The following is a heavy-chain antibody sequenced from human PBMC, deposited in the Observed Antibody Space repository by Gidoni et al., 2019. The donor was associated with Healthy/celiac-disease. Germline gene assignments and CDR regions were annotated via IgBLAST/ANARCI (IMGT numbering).Heavy chain of an antibody. D-gene: IGHD6-19*01. CDR2: ISGSGGST. Sequence: EVQLLESGGGLVQPGGSLRLSCAASGFTFSSYAMSWVRQAPGKGLEWVSAISGSGGSTYYADSVKGRFTISRDNSKNTLYLQMNSLRAEDTAVYYCAKEDGSELGRSSGWYFFDYWGQGTLVTVSS. V-gene: IGHV3-23*01. J-gene: IGHJ4*02. CDR1: GFTFSSYA. CDR3: AKEDGSELGRSSGWYFFDY.